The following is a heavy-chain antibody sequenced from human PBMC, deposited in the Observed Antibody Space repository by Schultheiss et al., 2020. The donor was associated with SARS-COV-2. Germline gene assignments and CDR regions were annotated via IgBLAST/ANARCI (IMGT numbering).Heavy chain of an antibody. Sequence: GESLKISCAASGFTFSSYEMNWVRQAPGKGLEWVSYISGSASTIYYADSVKGRFTISRDNSKNTLYLQMNSLRAEDTAVYYCAKSSGYYLGAFDIWGQGTMVTVS. CDR1: GFTFSSYE. CDR3: AKSSGYYLGAFDI. D-gene: IGHD3-22*01. V-gene: IGHV3-48*03. CDR2: ISGSASTI. J-gene: IGHJ3*02.